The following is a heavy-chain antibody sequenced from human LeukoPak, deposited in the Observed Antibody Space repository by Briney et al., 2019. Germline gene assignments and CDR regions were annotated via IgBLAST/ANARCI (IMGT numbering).Heavy chain of an antibody. CDR2: TYYSGRT. CDR3: ARGYYGSGITRGSYYYYMDV. CDR1: AASISSSNYY. D-gene: IGHD3-10*01. Sequence: PSETLSLTCTVSAASISSSNYYWGWVRQPPGKGLEWIGSTYYSGRTHSNPPLKSRVTISVDTAQEHFSVKLSSVPAADTAVYYCARGYYGSGITRGSYYYYMDVWGKGTTVTISS. J-gene: IGHJ6*03. V-gene: IGHV4-39*02.